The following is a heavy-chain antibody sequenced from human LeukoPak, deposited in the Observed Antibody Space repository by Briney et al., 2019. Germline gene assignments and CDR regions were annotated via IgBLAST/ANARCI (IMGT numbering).Heavy chain of an antibody. CDR2: IYHSGST. CDR3: ARDGSESRRLDY. CDR1: GGSISSGGYY. V-gene: IGHV4-39*07. Sequence: PSETLSLTCTVSGGSISSGGYYWSWIRQHPGKGLEWIGEIYHSGSTNYNPSLKSRVTISVDKSKNQFSLKLSSVTAADTAVYYCARDGSESRRLDYWGQGTLVTVSS. D-gene: IGHD3-10*01. J-gene: IGHJ4*02.